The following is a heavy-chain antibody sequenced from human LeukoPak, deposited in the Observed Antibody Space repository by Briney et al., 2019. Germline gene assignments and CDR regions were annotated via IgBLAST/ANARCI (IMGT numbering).Heavy chain of an antibody. V-gene: IGHV3-21*01. CDR1: GFTFSSYS. CDR3: ARIFGVVFVTFDP. Sequence: PGGSLRLSCAASGFTFSSYSMNWVRQAPGKGLEWVSSISSSSSYIYYADSVRGRFTISGDNAKNSLYLQMNSLRAEDTAVYYCARIFGVVFVTFDPWGQGTLVTVSS. CDR2: ISSSSSYI. J-gene: IGHJ5*02. D-gene: IGHD3-3*01.